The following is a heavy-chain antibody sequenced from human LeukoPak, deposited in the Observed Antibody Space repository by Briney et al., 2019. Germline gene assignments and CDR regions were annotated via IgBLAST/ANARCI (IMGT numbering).Heavy chain of an antibody. D-gene: IGHD5-18*01. CDR3: ARDRKGWIQIDY. CDR2: IFDGGNT. CDR1: GYSISSGGYY. Sequence: SETLSLTCTVSGYSISSGGYYWSWIRQHPGKGLEWIGFIFDGGNTYYNPSLKSRVTISVDTSKNQLSLNLTSVTAADTAVYYCARDRKGWIQIDYWGQGTLVTVSS. V-gene: IGHV4-31*03. J-gene: IGHJ4*02.